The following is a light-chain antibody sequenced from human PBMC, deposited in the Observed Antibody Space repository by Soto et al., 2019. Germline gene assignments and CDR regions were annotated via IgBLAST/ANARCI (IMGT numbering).Light chain of an antibody. CDR2: KTS. CDR3: QQWSLYSWT. CDR1: QNIGVW. J-gene: IGKJ1*01. Sequence: DIQMTQSPSTLSASVGDRVTNACRASQNIGVWLAWYQQKPGKVPSLLIYKTSTLEDGVPSRFSGTGSGTDFTLTIYNLQPDDVATYYCQQWSLYSWTFGQGTKVEI. V-gene: IGKV1-5*03.